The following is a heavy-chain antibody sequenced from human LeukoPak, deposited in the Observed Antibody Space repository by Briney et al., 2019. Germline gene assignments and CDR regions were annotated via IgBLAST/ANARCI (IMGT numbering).Heavy chain of an antibody. CDR2: IKQDGSEK. CDR1: GFTFNSYW. J-gene: IGHJ4*02. Sequence: PGGSLRLSCAASGFTFNSYWMSWVRQAPGKGLEWVANIKQDGSEKYYVDSVKGRFTISRDNTKNSLYLQMNSLRAEDTAVYYCARDDTVTTRVGFIDWGQGTLVTVSS. CDR3: ARDDTVTTRVGFID. V-gene: IGHV3-7*01. D-gene: IGHD4-17*01.